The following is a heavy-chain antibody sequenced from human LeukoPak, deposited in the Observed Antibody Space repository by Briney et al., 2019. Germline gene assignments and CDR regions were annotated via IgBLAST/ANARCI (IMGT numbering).Heavy chain of an antibody. Sequence: ASVKVSCKASGYTFTSYGISWVRQAPGQGLEWMGWISAYNGNTNYAQKLQGKVTMTTDTSTSTAYMELRSLRSDDTAVYYCARVLGSGAFLPWFDPWGQGTLVTVSS. D-gene: IGHD6-25*01. V-gene: IGHV1-18*01. CDR2: ISAYNGNT. CDR1: GYTFTSYG. J-gene: IGHJ5*02. CDR3: ARVLGSGAFLPWFDP.